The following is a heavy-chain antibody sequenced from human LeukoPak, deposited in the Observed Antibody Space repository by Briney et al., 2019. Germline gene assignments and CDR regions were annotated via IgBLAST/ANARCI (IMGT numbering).Heavy chain of an antibody. CDR3: AREDLTWGIAVAGTGVDY. CDR1: GFTFDDYG. J-gene: IGHJ4*02. CDR2: INWNGGST. Sequence: GGSLRLSCAASGFTFDDYGMSWVRQAPGKGLERVSGINWNGGSTGYADSVKGRFTISRDNAKNSLYLQMNSLRAEDTALYYCAREDLTWGIAVAGTGVDYWGQGTLVTVSS. V-gene: IGHV3-20*04. D-gene: IGHD6-19*01.